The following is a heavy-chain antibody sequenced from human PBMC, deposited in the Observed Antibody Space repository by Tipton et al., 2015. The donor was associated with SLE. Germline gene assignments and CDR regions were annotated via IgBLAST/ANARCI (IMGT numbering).Heavy chain of an antibody. J-gene: IGHJ4*01. CDR3: AXXPSXXXXXYFFDX. Sequence: QLVQSGPEXXKPGXAVKVSCKASGYTFTSYXINWVRQATGQGLEWMGXXXPNRYNTAYAQKFQGRITITRNTSXXTAYMELSSLRSEXAAVXYCAXXPSXXXXXYFFDXXG. CDR2: XXPNRYNT. CDR1: GYTFTSYX. V-gene: IGHV1-8*01.